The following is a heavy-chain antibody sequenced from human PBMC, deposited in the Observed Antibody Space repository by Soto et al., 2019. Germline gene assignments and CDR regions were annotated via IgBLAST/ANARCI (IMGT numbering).Heavy chain of an antibody. CDR2: IYFRGNT. V-gene: IGHV4-31*03. CDR3: AREGGSYDSGGYLIRGAFDI. J-gene: IGHJ3*02. Sequence: SETLSLTCSVSGDSISRIDYYWTWIRQHPEKGLEWIGNIYFRGNTYYSPSLESRLTISVDTSKNQFSLKLTSVTAADTAVYYCAREGGSYDSGGYLIRGAFDIWGQGTMVTLSS. CDR1: GDSISRIDYY. D-gene: IGHD3-22*01.